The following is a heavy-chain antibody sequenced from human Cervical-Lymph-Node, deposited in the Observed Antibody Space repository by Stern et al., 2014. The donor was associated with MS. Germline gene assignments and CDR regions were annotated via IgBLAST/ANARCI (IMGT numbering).Heavy chain of an antibody. D-gene: IGHD3-3*01. J-gene: IGHJ4*01. CDR3: ARGSGTAYDLRGDY. CDR1: GYIFTDYY. Sequence: QVHLVESGAEAKAPGASMKVSCRASGYIFTDYYLHWVRQAPGQGLEWLGWNNPNSGGTNYAQNFQGRVTMTRDTSISTAYMELRWLGYADTAVYYCARGSGTAYDLRGDYWGQGTLVTVSS. V-gene: IGHV1-2*02. CDR2: NNPNSGGT.